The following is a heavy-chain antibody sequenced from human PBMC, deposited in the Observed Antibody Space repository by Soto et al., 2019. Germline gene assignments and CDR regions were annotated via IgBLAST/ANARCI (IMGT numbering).Heavy chain of an antibody. V-gene: IGHV4-34*01. CDR3: ARGRLITIGGFFDY. CDR1: GGSFSGYY. Sequence: QVQLQQWGAGLLKPSETLSLTCAVYGGSFSGYYWSWIRQPPGKGLEWIGEINHSGSTNYNPSLKSQVTISVDTSKNQFSLKLSSVTAADTAVYYCARGRLITIGGFFDYWGQGTLVTVSS. J-gene: IGHJ4*02. D-gene: IGHD3-16*01. CDR2: INHSGST.